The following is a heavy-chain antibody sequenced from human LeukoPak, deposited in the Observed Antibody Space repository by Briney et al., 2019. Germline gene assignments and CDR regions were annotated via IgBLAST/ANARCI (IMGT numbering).Heavy chain of an antibody. Sequence: SQTLSLTCTASGGSISSGSYYWSWIRQPAGKGLEWIGRIYTSGSTNYNPSLKSRVTISVDTSKNQFSLKLSSVTAADTAVYYCARVVAEGYSTRGDAFDIWGQGTMVTVSS. CDR3: ARVVAEGYSTRGDAFDI. CDR1: GGSISSGSYY. CDR2: IYTSGST. V-gene: IGHV4-61*02. D-gene: IGHD6-13*01. J-gene: IGHJ3*02.